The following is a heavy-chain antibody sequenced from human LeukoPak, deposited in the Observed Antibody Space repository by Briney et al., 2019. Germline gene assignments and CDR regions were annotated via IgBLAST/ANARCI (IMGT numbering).Heavy chain of an antibody. J-gene: IGHJ5*02. CDR2: IYYSGST. Sequence: SQTLSLTCTVSGGSISSGGYSWSWIRQHPGKGLEWIGYIYYSGSTYYNPSLKSRVTISVDTSKNQFSLKLSSVTAADTAVYYCARERYFDWSRVDPWGQGTLVTVSS. CDR3: ARERYFDWSRVDP. V-gene: IGHV4-31*03. D-gene: IGHD3-9*01. CDR1: GGSISSGGYS.